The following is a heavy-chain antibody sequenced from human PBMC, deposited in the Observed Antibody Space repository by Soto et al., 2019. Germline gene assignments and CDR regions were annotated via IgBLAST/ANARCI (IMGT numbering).Heavy chain of an antibody. J-gene: IGHJ5*02. CDR3: AKAYRGWFDP. Sequence: QVQLQESGPGLVKPSGTLSLTCAVSDGSIISTNWWSWVRQPPGKGLEWIGEIYHSGSTNYNPSLKGRGTMSVDQSKNQFSLRVTSVTAADTAIYYCAKAYRGWFDPWGQGTLVTVSS. CDR1: DGSIISTNW. CDR2: IYHSGST. V-gene: IGHV4-4*02. D-gene: IGHD1-26*01.